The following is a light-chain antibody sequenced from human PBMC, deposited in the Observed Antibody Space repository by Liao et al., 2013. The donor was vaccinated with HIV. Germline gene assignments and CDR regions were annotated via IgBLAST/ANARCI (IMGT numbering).Light chain of an antibody. Sequence: SYELTQAPSVSVAPGKTARITCGGNSIGSKSVHWYQQKPGQSPVLVIYQDSKRPSGIPERFSGSNSGNTATLTISGTQAMDEADYYCQAWDSSTAHVVFGGGTKLTVL. CDR1: SIGSKS. CDR2: QDS. V-gene: IGLV3-21*01. CDR3: QAWDSSTAHVV. J-gene: IGLJ2*01.